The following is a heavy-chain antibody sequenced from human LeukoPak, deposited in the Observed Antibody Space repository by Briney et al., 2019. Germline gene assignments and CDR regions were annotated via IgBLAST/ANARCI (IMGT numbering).Heavy chain of an antibody. D-gene: IGHD2-2*01. CDR1: GFTLGSYA. CDR3: ARVYCSSTSCWGRGYYMDV. V-gene: IGHV3-64*02. J-gene: IGHJ6*03. CDR2: ISSTGGST. Sequence: GGSLRLSCAASGFTLGSYAMHWVRQAPGKGLEYVSAISSTGGSTYYADSVKGRFTISRDNSKSTVYLQMGSLKDEDMAVYYCARVYCSSTSCWGRGYYMDVWGKGTTVTVSS.